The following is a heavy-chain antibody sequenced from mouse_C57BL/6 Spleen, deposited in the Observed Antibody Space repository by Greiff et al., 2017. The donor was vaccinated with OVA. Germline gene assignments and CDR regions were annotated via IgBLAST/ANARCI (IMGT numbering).Heavy chain of an antibody. J-gene: IGHJ2*01. Sequence: LQQPGAELVMPGASVKLSCKASGYTFPSYWMHWVKQRPGQGLEWIGEIDPSDSYTNYNQKFKGKSTLTVDKSSSTAYMQLSSLTSEDSAVYYCARSAAQATLYYFDYWGQGTTLTVSS. CDR2: IDPSDSYT. D-gene: IGHD3-2*02. CDR1: GYTFPSYW. V-gene: IGHV1-69*01. CDR3: ARSAAQATLYYFDY.